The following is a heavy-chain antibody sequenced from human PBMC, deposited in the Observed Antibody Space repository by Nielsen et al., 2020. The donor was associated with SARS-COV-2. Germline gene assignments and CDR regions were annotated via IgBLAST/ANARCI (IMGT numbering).Heavy chain of an antibody. V-gene: IGHV3-43*01. D-gene: IGHD6-19*01. J-gene: IGHJ4*02. CDR2: INSDGDDT. CDR3: AKGVSSSGWYYFDY. CDR1: GFTFDDYT. Sequence: GGSLRLSCAASGFTFDDYTMHWVRQAPGKGLEWVSLINSDGDDTYYADSVKGRFTISRDNSKNSLYLQMSSLRNEDTALYYCAKGVSSSGWYYFDYWGQGALVTVSS.